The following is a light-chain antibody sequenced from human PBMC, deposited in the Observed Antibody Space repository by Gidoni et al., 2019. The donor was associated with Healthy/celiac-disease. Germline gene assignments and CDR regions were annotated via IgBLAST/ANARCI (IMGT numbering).Light chain of an antibody. V-gene: IGLV2-11*01. Sequence: QSALTQPRSVSGSPGQSVTISCTGTSSDVGGYNYVSWYPQHPGKAPKLMIYDVSKRPSGVPDRFSGSKSVNTAFLTISGLQAEDEADYYCCSYAGSYLVFGGGTKLTVL. CDR1: SSDVGGYNY. CDR3: CSYAGSYLV. J-gene: IGLJ3*02. CDR2: DVS.